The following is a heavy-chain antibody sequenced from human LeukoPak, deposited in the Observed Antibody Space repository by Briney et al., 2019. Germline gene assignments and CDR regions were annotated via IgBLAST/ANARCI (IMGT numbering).Heavy chain of an antibody. J-gene: IGHJ4*02. V-gene: IGHV4-39*01. CDR3: ARHEQNGLAARLIDY. Sequence: PSETLSLTCTVSGGSISSSSYYWGWIRQPPGKGLEWIGRIYYSGSTYYNPSLKSRVIISVDTSKNQFSLKLSSVTAADTAVYYCARHEQNGLAARLIDYWGQGTLVTVSS. CDR1: GGSISSSSYY. CDR2: IYYSGST. D-gene: IGHD6-6*01.